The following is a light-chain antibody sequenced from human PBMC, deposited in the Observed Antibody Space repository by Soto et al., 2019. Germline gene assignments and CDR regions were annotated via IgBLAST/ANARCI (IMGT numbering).Light chain of an antibody. CDR2: GTS. CDR1: QSLSVSY. V-gene: IGKV3-20*01. CDR3: HQFGDSPQT. J-gene: IGKJ1*01. Sequence: IVLTQSPATLSLSPGERATLSCRASQSLSVSYLAWYQQRPGQAPRLLIYGTSTRATGIPDRFSGSGSGRDFTLAISRLEPEDFAVYYCHQFGDSPQTFGQGTKVDIK.